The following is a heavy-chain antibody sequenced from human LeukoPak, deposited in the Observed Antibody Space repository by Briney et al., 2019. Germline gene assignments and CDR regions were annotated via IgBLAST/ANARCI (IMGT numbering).Heavy chain of an antibody. V-gene: IGHV3-7*01. CDR2: IKQDGSEK. Sequence: GGSLRLSCAASGFTFSSYWMSWVRQAPGKGLEWLANIKQDGSEKYYVDSVKGRFTISRDNAKNSLYLQMNSLRAEDTAVYYCARDDYYGSGSYSVLIHYYGMDVWGQRTTVTVSS. CDR3: ARDDYYGSGSYSVLIHYYGMDV. CDR1: GFTFSSYW. J-gene: IGHJ6*02. D-gene: IGHD3-10*01.